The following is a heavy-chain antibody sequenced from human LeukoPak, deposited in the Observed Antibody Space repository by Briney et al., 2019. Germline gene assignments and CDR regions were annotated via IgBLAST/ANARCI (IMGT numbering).Heavy chain of an antibody. J-gene: IGHJ4*02. CDR1: GFTVSSNY. D-gene: IGHD2-2*01. CDR2: IYSDGST. CDR3: AKDTGYCSSTSCYGVDY. Sequence: GGSLRLSCAVSGFTVSSNYMSWVRQAPGKALEWVSLIYSDGSTYYADSVKGRFTISRDNSKNTLYLQMNSLRVEDTAVYYCAKDTGYCSSTSCYGVDYWGQGTLVTVSS. V-gene: IGHV3-66*01.